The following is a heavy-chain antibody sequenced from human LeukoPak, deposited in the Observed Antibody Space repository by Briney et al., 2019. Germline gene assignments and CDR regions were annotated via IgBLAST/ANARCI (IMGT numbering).Heavy chain of an antibody. V-gene: IGHV4-59*01. CDR3: ARGGAAFGEVN. J-gene: IGHJ4*02. Sequence: SETLSLTCTVSGGSISSYYWSWLRQPPGKGLEWIGYIYYSGSTNYNPSLKSRVTISVDTSKNQFSLKLSSVTAADTAVYYCARGGAAFGEVNWGQGTLVTVSS. CDR1: GGSISSYY. D-gene: IGHD3-10*01. CDR2: IYYSGST.